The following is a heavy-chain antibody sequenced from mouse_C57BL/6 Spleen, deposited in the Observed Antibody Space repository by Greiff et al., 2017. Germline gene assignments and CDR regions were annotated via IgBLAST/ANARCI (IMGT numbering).Heavy chain of an antibody. CDR1: GYTFTSYW. J-gene: IGHJ4*01. Sequence: QVQLKQPGAELVMPGASVKLSCKASGYTFTSYWMHWVKQRPGQGLEWIGEIDPSDSYTNYNQKFKGKSTLTVDKSSSTAYMQLSSLTSEDSAVYDCARSVTTGDAMDYWGQGTSVTVSS. CDR2: IDPSDSYT. V-gene: IGHV1-69*01. CDR3: ARSVTTGDAMDY. D-gene: IGHD1-1*01.